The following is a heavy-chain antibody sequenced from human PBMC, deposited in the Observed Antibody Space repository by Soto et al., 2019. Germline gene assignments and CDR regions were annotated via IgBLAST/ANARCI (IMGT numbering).Heavy chain of an antibody. CDR1: GFTFSTYA. CDR3: ARRNYFDATVDY. D-gene: IGHD3-9*01. V-gene: IGHV3-30-3*01. Sequence: QVQLVESGGGVVQPGRSLRLSCAASGFTFSTYAMNWVRQAPGKGLEWVAVISYDATNKYYADSVKGRFTISRDNSKNTVYLQVNSLRAEDTAVYYCARRNYFDATVDYWGQGTQVTVSS. CDR2: ISYDATNK. J-gene: IGHJ4*02.